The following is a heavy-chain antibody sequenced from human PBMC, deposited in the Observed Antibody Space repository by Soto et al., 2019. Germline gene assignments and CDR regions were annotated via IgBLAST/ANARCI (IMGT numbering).Heavy chain of an antibody. D-gene: IGHD5-12*01. CDR2: INPNSGAT. J-gene: IGHJ6*03. CDR3: ARESGGATATLDYYYFYMDV. CDR1: GDTFSDYY. Sequence: QVQLVQSGAEVRKPGASVTVSCRTSGDTFSDYYIHWVRQAPGQGLEWMGWINPNSGATNYAQKFRCWVTMTRDTSIRTVYMQLSRLRSDDTAVYYCARESGGATATLDYYYFYMDVWGTGTTVTVSS. V-gene: IGHV1-2*04.